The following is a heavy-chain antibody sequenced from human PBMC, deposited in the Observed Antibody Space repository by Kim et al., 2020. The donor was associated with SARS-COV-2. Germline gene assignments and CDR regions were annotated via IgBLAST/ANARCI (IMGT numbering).Heavy chain of an antibody. CDR2: IYYSGST. CDR3: ARGPGTGTTRP. D-gene: IGHD1-7*01. V-gene: IGHV4-59*13. CDR1: GGSISSYY. J-gene: IGHJ5*02. Sequence: SETLSLTCTVSGGSISSYYWSWIRQPPGKGLEWIGYIYYSGSTNYNPSLKSRVTISVDTSKNQFSLKLSSVTAADTAVYYCARGPGTGTTRPWGQGTLVTVSS.